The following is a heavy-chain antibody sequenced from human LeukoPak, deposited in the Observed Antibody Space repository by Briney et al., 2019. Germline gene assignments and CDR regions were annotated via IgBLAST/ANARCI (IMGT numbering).Heavy chain of an antibody. V-gene: IGHV1-46*01. CDR3: AREVVVTAIRDYYFDY. Sequence: ASVKVSCKASGYTFTSYYMHWVRQAPGQGLEWMGIINPSGGSTSYAQKFRGRVTMTRDTSTSTVYMELSSLRSEDTAVYYCAREVVVTAIRDYYFDYWGQGTLVTVSS. J-gene: IGHJ4*02. CDR1: GYTFTSYY. D-gene: IGHD2-21*02. CDR2: INPSGGST.